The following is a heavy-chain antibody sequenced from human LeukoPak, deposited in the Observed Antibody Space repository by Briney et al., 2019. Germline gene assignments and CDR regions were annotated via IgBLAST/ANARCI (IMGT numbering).Heavy chain of an antibody. D-gene: IGHD3-10*01. CDR1: GGSISSSSYY. V-gene: IGHV4-39*01. Sequence: SETLSLTCTVSGGSISSSSYYWGWIRQPPGKGLEWIGSVYYSGSTYYNPSLKSRVTISVDTSKNQFSLKLSSVTAADTAVYYCARLNYYGSGSFYWGQRTLVTVSS. CDR3: ARLNYYGSGSFY. CDR2: VYYSGST. J-gene: IGHJ4*02.